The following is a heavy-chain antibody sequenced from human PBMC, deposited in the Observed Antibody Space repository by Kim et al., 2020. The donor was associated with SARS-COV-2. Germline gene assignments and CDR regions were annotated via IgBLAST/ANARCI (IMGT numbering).Heavy chain of an antibody. CDR2: IYYTGSS. V-gene: IGHV4-30-4*01. D-gene: IGHD2-21*01. CDR1: GGSISSGDYY. Sequence: SQTLSLTCTVSGGSISSGDYYWSWIRQPPGKGLEWIGYIYYTGSSHYNPSLNSRVTISIDTSKNQFSLKLSSVTAAVTAVYYCARVPPIGGGDCDQHWGE. CDR3: ARVPPIGGGDCDQH. J-gene: IGHJ1*01.